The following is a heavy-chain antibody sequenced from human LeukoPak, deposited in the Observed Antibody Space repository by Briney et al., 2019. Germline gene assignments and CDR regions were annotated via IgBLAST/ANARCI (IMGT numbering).Heavy chain of an antibody. Sequence: SVKVSCKASGYTFTSYGISWVRQAPGQGLEWMGGIIPIFGTANYAQKFQGRVTITADESTSTAYMELSSLRSEDTAVYYCARVLGTAMDHDAFDIWGQGTMVTVSS. J-gene: IGHJ3*02. CDR2: IIPIFGTA. CDR3: ARVLGTAMDHDAFDI. V-gene: IGHV1-69*13. CDR1: GYTFTSYG. D-gene: IGHD5-18*01.